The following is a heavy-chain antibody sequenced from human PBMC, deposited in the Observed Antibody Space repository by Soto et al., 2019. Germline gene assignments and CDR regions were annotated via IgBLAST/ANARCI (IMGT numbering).Heavy chain of an antibody. Sequence: SLRLSCAASGFTFSSYAMNWVRQAPGKGLEWVAVISYDGSNKYYADSVKGRCTISRDNSKNTLYLQMNSLRPDDTAVYYCARDDFGGGMAVWGQGTTVTVYS. CDR2: ISYDGSNK. CDR3: ARDDFGGGMAV. V-gene: IGHV3-30-3*01. J-gene: IGHJ6*02. D-gene: IGHD3-3*01. CDR1: GFTFSSYA.